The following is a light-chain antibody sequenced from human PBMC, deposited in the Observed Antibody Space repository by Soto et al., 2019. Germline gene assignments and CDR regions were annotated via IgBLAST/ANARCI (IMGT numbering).Light chain of an antibody. CDR3: QMYNNWVAT. CDR2: DAS. J-gene: IGKJ4*01. Sequence: EIVLTQSPGTLSLSPGERATLSCRASQSVSSSYLAWYQQKPGQAPRLLIYDASSRATGIPDRFSGSGSGTDFTLTINSLQSEDFAVYYCQMYNNWVATFGGGTTGDIK. V-gene: IGKV3D-20*02. CDR1: QSVSSSY.